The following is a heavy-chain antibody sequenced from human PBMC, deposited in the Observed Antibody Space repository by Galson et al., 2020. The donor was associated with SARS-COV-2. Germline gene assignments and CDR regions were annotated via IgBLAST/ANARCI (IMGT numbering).Heavy chain of an antibody. D-gene: IGHD2-2*02. Sequence: ETLSLTCTVSGYSISSGYYWGWIRQPPGKGLEWIGSIYHSGSTYYNPSLKSRVTISVDTSKNQFSLKLISVTAADTAVYYCARTLTRYCSSTSCYTGWYYYMDVWGKGTTVTVSS. CDR1: GYSISSGYY. V-gene: IGHV4-38-2*02. J-gene: IGHJ6*03. CDR2: IYHSGST. CDR3: ARTLTRYCSSTSCYTGWYYYMDV.